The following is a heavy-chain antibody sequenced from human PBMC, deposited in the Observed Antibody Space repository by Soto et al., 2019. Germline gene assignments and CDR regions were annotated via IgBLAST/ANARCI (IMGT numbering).Heavy chain of an antibody. Sequence: GGSLRLSCAASGFTFSSYGMHWVRQAPGKGLEWVAVISYDGSNKYYADSVKGRFTISRDNSRNTLYLQMNSLRAEDTAVYYCATGGPGKQQLVLDFDYWGQGTLVTVYS. CDR2: ISYDGSNK. J-gene: IGHJ4*02. CDR3: ATGGPGKQQLVLDFDY. CDR1: GFTFSSYG. D-gene: IGHD6-13*01. V-gene: IGHV3-30*03.